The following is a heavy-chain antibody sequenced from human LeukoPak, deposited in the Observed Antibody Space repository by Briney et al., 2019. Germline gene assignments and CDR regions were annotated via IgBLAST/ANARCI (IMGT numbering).Heavy chain of an antibody. Sequence: GGSLRLSCAASGFTFSRDWMHRVRQAPGEGLAWVSRINPDGSMTSYVDSVKGRFTISRDNAKNTLYLQMNSLRVEDTALYYCVRALTGTDDFWGQGTLVTVSS. CDR2: INPDGSMT. V-gene: IGHV3-74*01. D-gene: IGHD1-7*01. CDR1: GFTFSRDW. J-gene: IGHJ4*02. CDR3: VRALTGTDDF.